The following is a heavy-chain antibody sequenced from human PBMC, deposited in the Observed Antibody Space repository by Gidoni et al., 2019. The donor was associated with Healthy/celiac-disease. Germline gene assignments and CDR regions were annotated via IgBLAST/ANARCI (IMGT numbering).Heavy chain of an antibody. J-gene: IGHJ4*02. Sequence: QVQLVESGGGVVQPGRSLRLSCAASGFTFSSYGMHWVRQAPGKGLEWVAVISYDGSNKYYADSVKGRFTISRDNSKNTLYLQMNSLRAEDTAVYYCAKEPYDFWSGYQYYFDYWGQGTLVTVSS. CDR2: ISYDGSNK. D-gene: IGHD3-3*01. CDR1: GFTFSSYG. CDR3: AKEPYDFWSGYQYYFDY. V-gene: IGHV3-30*18.